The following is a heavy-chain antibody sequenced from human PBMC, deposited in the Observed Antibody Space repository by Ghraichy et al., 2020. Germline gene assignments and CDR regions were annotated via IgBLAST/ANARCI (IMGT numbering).Heavy chain of an antibody. J-gene: IGHJ1*01. V-gene: IGHV4-4*07. CDR1: GGSMNNCF. CDR3: ARAPMYDGDPGYLQN. D-gene: IGHD4-17*01. CDR2: IETSGST. Sequence: SETRSLTCTISGGSMNNCFWSWIRQPAGGGLEWIGRIETSGSTKYNPSLKGRVTMSVDTSKNQVSLKLMSVTAADTAVYYCARAPMYDGDPGYLQNWGQGTLVSVSS.